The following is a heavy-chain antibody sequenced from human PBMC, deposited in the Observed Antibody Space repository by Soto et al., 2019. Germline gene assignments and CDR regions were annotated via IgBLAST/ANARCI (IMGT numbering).Heavy chain of an antibody. V-gene: IGHV3-23*01. D-gene: IGHD3-10*01. CDR2: ISGSAVNT. CDR1: GFTFSGYA. J-gene: IGHJ4*02. Sequence: EVQLLESGGGLVQPGGSLRLSCAASGFTFSGYAMTWVRQAPGKGLEWVSSISGSAVNTYYADSVKGRFAISRDNSKNTLFLQMNSLRAEDTALYYCTRRNSSDVWGQGTLVTVSS. CDR3: TRRNSSDV.